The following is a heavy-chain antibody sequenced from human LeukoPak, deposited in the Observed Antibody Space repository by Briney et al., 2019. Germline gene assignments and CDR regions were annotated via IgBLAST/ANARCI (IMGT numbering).Heavy chain of an antibody. CDR2: ISGSGGST. CDR3: AKDQYSSAWYGTQSFDY. V-gene: IGHV3-23*01. Sequence: GGSLRLSCAASGFTFSSYWMSWVRQAPGKGLEWVSAISGSGGSTYYADSVKGRFTISRDNSKNTLYLQMNSLRAEDTAVYYCAKDQYSSAWYGTQSFDYWGQGTLVTVSS. J-gene: IGHJ4*02. CDR1: GFTFSSYW. D-gene: IGHD6-19*01.